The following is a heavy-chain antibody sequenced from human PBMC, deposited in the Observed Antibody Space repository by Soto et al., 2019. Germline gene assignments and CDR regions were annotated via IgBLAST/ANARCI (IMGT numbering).Heavy chain of an antibody. V-gene: IGHV5-51*01. Sequence: PGESLKISCKGSGYSFTSYWIGWVRQMPGKGLEWMGIIYPGDSDTRYSPSFQGQVTISADKSISTAYLQWSSLKASDTAMYYCARLVGLWYSSSWWDNWFDPWGQGTLVTVSS. CDR2: IYPGDSDT. J-gene: IGHJ5*02. D-gene: IGHD6-13*01. CDR3: ARLVGLWYSSSWWDNWFDP. CDR1: GYSFTSYW.